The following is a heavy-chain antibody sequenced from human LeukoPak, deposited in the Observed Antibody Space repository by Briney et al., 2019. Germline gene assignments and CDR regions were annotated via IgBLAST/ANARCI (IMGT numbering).Heavy chain of an antibody. V-gene: IGHV3-7*01. CDR3: VRERSGFDY. CDR2: IRPDGVEK. Sequence: GGSLRLSCAASGFIFRDFWMSWVRQTPEKGLQWVAKIRPDGVEKHYMDSVKGRFTFSRDNPKNSMYLQMNSLRAEDTGIYYCVRERSGFDYWGQGTLVTVSS. CDR1: GFIFRDFW. J-gene: IGHJ4*01. D-gene: IGHD4-17*01.